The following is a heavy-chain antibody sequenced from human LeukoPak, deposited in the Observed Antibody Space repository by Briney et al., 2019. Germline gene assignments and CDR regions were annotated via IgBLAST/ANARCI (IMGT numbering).Heavy chain of an antibody. Sequence: PSETLSLTCTVSGGSISSYYWSWIRQPPGKGLEWIGYIYYSGSTNYNPSLKSRVTISVDTSKNQFSLKLSSVTAADTAVYYCARVRGYYDILTGANWFGPWGQGTLVTVSS. J-gene: IGHJ5*02. CDR1: GGSISSYY. CDR3: ARVRGYYDILTGANWFGP. D-gene: IGHD3-9*01. V-gene: IGHV4-59*01. CDR2: IYYSGST.